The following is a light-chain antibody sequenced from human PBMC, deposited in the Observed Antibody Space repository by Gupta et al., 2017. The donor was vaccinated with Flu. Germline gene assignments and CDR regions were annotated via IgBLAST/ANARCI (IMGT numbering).Light chain of an antibody. CDR1: QGIDSD. J-gene: IGKJ4*01. CDR2: ETS. V-gene: IGKV1-9*01. CDR3: QQVKSYPLT. Sequence: DIQFTQSPYFLSASVGDRVISTCRASQGIDSDVVWYQKKPGKAPKLLIYETSTWQSGVPSRFSGSGSGTEFTLTIASLQPEDFATYYCQQVKSYPLTFGGGTKVEIK.